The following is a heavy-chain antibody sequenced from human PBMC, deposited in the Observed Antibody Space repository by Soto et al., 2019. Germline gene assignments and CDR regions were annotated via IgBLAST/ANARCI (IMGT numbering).Heavy chain of an antibody. CDR1: GASISGYY. Sequence: SETLSLTCTVCGASISGYYWSWIRKSAGKGLEWIGRIYATGTTDYNPSLKSRVMMSVDTSKKQFSLKLRSVTAADTAVYYCVRDGTKTLRDWFDPWGQGISVTVSS. J-gene: IGHJ5*02. V-gene: IGHV4-4*07. CDR2: IYATGTT. CDR3: VRDGTKTLRDWFDP. D-gene: IGHD1-1*01.